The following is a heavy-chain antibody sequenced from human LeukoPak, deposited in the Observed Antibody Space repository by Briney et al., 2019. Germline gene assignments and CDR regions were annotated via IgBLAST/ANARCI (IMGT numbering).Heavy chain of an antibody. V-gene: IGHV3-11*04. CDR3: ARDFSGSGYNNWFDP. J-gene: IGHJ5*02. Sequence: GGSLRLSCAASGFTFSDYYMGWIRQAPGKGLEWVSYISSSGSTIYYADSVKGRFTISRDNAKNSLYLQMNSLRAEDTAVYYCARDFSGSGYNNWFDPWGQGTLVTVSS. CDR2: ISSSGSTI. D-gene: IGHD5-12*01. CDR1: GFTFSDYY.